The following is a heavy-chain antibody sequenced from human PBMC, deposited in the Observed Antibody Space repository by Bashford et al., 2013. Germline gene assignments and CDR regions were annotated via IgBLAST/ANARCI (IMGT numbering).Heavy chain of an antibody. CDR3: AMTHCGGDCYPPTEYLSY. CDR2: VFRSGST. V-gene: IGHV4-4*02. D-gene: IGHD2-21*02. J-gene: IGHJ4*02. Sequence: VRQAPGKGLEWIGEVFRSGSTSYNPSLRSRATISLDKAKNELSLTLRSVTVADTATYYCAMTHCGGDCYPPTEYLSYWGQGSLVTVSS.